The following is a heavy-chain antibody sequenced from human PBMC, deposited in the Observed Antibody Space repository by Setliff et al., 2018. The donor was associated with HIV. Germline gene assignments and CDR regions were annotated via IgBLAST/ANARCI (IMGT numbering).Heavy chain of an antibody. V-gene: IGHV1-46*01. CDR3: ARDSHCSGPSCYSGGQFFDY. D-gene: IGHD2-15*01. CDR1: GYTFTSYY. CDR2: INPSGGSI. Sequence: ASVKVSCKASGYTFTSYYIHWVRQAPGQGLEWMGIINPSGGSISYAQKYQGRVTMTRDASTSTVFVELSSLKSEDTAVYYCARDSHCSGPSCYSGGQFFDYWGQGTLVTVSS. J-gene: IGHJ4*02.